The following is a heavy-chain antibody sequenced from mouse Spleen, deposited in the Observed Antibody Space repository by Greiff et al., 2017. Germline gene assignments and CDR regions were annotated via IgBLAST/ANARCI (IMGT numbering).Heavy chain of an antibody. J-gene: IGHJ3*01. CDR1: GYTFTSYW. CDR2: IYPGNSDT. D-gene: IGHD2-3*01. V-gene: IGHV1-5*01. Sequence: EVQLQQSGAELAKPGASVKLSCKTSGYTFTSYWMHWVKQRPGQGLEWIGAIYPGNSDTSYNQKFKGKAKLTAVTSASTAYMELSSLTNEDSAVYYCTRAGMGGPWFAYWGQGTLVTVSA. CDR3: TRAGMGGPWFAY.